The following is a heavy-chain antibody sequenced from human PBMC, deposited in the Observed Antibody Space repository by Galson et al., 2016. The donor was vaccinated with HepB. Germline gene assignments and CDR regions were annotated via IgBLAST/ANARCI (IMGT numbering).Heavy chain of an antibody. V-gene: IGHV3-21*01. Sequence: SLRLSCAASGFTFSSYSMNWVRQAPGKGLEWVSSISSSSSYIHYADSVKGRFTISRDNAKNSLYLQMNSLSVEDTALYYCEAYCGDGSCHGNEYWGQGTLVTVSS. CDR3: EAYCGDGSCHGNEY. D-gene: IGHD2-21*01. CDR2: ISSSSSYI. CDR1: GFTFSSYS. J-gene: IGHJ4*02.